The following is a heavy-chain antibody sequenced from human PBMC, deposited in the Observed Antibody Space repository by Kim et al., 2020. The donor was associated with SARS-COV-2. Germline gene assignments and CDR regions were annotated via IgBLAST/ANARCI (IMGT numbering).Heavy chain of an antibody. D-gene: IGHD3-10*01. Sequence: GGSLRLSCAASGFTFSSYGMHWVRQAPGKGLEWVAVIWYDGSNKYYADSVKGRFTISRDNSKNTLYLQMNSLRAEDTAVYYCAKGRARGYYGSGSGVDVWGQGTTVTVSS. CDR2: IWYDGSNK. CDR3: AKGRARGYYGSGSGVDV. CDR1: GFTFSSYG. J-gene: IGHJ6*02. V-gene: IGHV3-33*06.